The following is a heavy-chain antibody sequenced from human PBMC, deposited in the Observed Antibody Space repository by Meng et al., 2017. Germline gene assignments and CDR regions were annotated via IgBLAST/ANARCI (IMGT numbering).Heavy chain of an antibody. CDR2: INPNIGGT. J-gene: IGHJ4*02. D-gene: IGHD6-19*01. V-gene: IGHV1-2*06. CDR1: ASTFTGYY. CDR3: ASTEDPLNQWLGQDY. Sequence: QLGPWVKKRGTPGKVSCKASASTFTGYYMHWVRQAPGQGLEWMGRINPNIGGTNYAQKFQGRVTMTRDTSISTAYMELSRLRSDDTAVYYCASTEDPLNQWLGQDYWGQGTLVTVSS.